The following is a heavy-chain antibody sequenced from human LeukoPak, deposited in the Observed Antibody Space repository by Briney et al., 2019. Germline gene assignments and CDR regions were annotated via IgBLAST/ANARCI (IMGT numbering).Heavy chain of an antibody. CDR3: VRERQQLKGAIDI. D-gene: IGHD6-13*01. J-gene: IGHJ3*02. V-gene: IGHV3-48*04. CDR1: EITFSRYS. Sequence: GGSLRLSCAVYEITFSRYSMNWVRQAPGKGLELVSYISSSSTTTYYADSVKGRFTISRDNAKNTLYLQMNSLRVEDTAVYYCVRERQQLKGAIDIWGQGTMVTVSS. CDR2: ISSSSTTT.